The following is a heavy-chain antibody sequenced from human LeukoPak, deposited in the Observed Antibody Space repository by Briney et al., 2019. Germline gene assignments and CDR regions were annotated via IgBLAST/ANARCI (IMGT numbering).Heavy chain of an antibody. CDR2: ISSSGSTI. CDR3: ARSPHPLGVFWSAPGHFDY. Sequence: GGSLRLSCAASGFTFSDYYMSWIRQAPGKGLEWVSYISSSGSTIYYADSVKGRFTISRDNAKNSLYLQMNSLRAEDTAVYYCARSPHPLGVFWSAPGHFDYWGQGTLVTVSS. CDR1: GFTFSDYY. J-gene: IGHJ4*02. D-gene: IGHD3-3*01. V-gene: IGHV3-11*01.